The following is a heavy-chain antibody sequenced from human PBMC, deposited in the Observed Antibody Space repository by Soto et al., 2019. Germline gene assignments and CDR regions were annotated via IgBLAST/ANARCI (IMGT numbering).Heavy chain of an antibody. D-gene: IGHD4-4*01. CDR1: DGSISSGDYY. V-gene: IGHV4-30-4*01. CDR3: ARAVYSNNQTGADP. Sequence: QVQLQESGPGLVKPSQTLSLACTVSDGSISSGDYYWSWIRQPPGKVLEWIGYIYYSGSTYYNPSLKSRVTISVDTSKNQFSLKLSSVTAADTAVYYCARAVYSNNQTGADPWGQGTLVTVSS. CDR2: IYYSGST. J-gene: IGHJ5*02.